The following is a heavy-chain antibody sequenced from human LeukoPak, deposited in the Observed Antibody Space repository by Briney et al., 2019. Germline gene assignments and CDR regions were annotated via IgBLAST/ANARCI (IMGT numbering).Heavy chain of an antibody. CDR1: GYTFTGYY. D-gene: IGHD6-6*01. CDR2: INPSGGST. J-gene: IGHJ4*02. CDR3: ASPGPTIAARPGYFAFDY. Sequence: GASVKVSCKASGYTFTGYYMHWVRQAPGQGLEWMGIINPSGGSTSYAQKFQGRVTMTRDTSTSTVYMELSSLRSEDTAVYYCASPGPTIAARPGYFAFDYWGQGTLVTVSS. V-gene: IGHV1-46*01.